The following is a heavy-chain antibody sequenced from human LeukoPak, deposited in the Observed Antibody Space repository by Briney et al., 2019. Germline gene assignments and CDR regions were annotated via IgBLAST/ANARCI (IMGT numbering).Heavy chain of an antibody. CDR2: LYSDGNT. D-gene: IGHD1-14*01. CDR1: GFTVITND. J-gene: IGHJ4*02. Sequence: VRSLRLSCAASGFTVITNDMTCVRQAPGNGLKWGSVLYSDGNTKYAASVQGRFTISRDHYNNTLYLEMNRLSIDDTAVYYCARGVEPLAANTLAYWGQGTLVTVSS. CDR3: ARGVEPLAANTLAY. V-gene: IGHV3-53*01.